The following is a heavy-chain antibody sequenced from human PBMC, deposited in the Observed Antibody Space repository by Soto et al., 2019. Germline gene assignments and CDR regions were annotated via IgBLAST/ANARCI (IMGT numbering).Heavy chain of an antibody. CDR1: GGSISSTSYY. Sequence: QLQLQESGPGLVKPSETLSLTCTVSGGSISSTSYYWSWIRQPPGKGLEWIGSIYYSGSTYNSPSLKSRVTISVGTSKNQFSLKLSSVTAADTAVYYCARRSIVASYYYYAMDVWGQGTTVTVSS. J-gene: IGHJ6*02. CDR3: ARRSIVASYYYYAMDV. D-gene: IGHD3-22*01. V-gene: IGHV4-39*01. CDR2: IYYSGST.